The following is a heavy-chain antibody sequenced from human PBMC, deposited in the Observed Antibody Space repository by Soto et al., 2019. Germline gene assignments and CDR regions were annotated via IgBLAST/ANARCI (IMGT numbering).Heavy chain of an antibody. D-gene: IGHD6-6*01. V-gene: IGHV3-33*01. CDR1: GFTFRNFG. Sequence: GSLRLSCVASGFTFRNFGMHWVRQAPGKGLEWVAVISNDENIKQYADSVRGRFAIARDNSKNTLHLQVTSLRAEDTAIYYCARGLRSVLDYWGQGALVTVSS. J-gene: IGHJ4*02. CDR3: ARGLRSVLDY. CDR2: ISNDENIK.